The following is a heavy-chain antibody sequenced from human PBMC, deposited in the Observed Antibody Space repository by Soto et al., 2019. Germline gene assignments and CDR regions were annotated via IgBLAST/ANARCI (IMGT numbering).Heavy chain of an antibody. V-gene: IGHV1-2*04. CDR1: GDSFNDYY. D-gene: IGHD5-12*01. CDR2: INPNGGVT. CDR3: ARESGGATATLVYYYFYMDV. Sequence: QVPLVQSGAEVRKPGASVTVSCRSSGDSFNDYYIHWVRQAPGQGFEWMGWINPNGGVTKYAQKFQGWVSMTRDTSIRTVYMQLSRLRSDDTAVYYCARESGGATATLVYYYFYMDVWGTGTTVTVSS. J-gene: IGHJ6*03.